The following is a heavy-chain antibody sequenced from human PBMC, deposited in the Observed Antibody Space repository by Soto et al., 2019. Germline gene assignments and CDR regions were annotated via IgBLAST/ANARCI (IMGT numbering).Heavy chain of an antibody. D-gene: IGHD1-1*01. CDR3: ARGNMDV. Sequence: QAPGRGLEWVAVVSHVDDNKYYADSVRGRFTISRDNSKKMLYLQMNSLRADDTALYYCARGNMDVWGQGTTVTVSS. J-gene: IGHJ6*02. CDR2: VSHVDDNK. V-gene: IGHV3-30-3*01.